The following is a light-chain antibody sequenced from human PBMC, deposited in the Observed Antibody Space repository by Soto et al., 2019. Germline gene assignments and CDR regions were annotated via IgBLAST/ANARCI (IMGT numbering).Light chain of an antibody. J-gene: IGKJ4*01. CDR2: DAS. V-gene: IGKV3-11*01. CDR1: QNIHNH. Sequence: EILMTQSPATLSVSPGERVTLSCRASQNIHNHLSWFLQKPGQAPRLLIYDASNRATGIPARFSGSGSGTDFTLTISSLEPEDFAVYYCQQRSNWLTFGGGTKVDIK. CDR3: QQRSNWLT.